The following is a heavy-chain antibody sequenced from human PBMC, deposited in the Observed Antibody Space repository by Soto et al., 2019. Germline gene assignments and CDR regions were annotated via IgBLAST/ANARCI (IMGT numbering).Heavy chain of an antibody. V-gene: IGHV2-5*02. CDR3: AHRGLMITFGGVIDYNWFDP. CDR1: GFSLSTSGVG. CDR2: IYWDDDK. Sequence: SGPTLVNPTQTLTLTCTFSGFSLSTSGVGVGWISQPPGKAMDWLALIYWDDDKRYSLSLKSRLTITKDTSKNQVVLTMTNMDPVDTATYYCAHRGLMITFGGVIDYNWFDPWGQGTLVTVSS. D-gene: IGHD3-16*02. J-gene: IGHJ5*02.